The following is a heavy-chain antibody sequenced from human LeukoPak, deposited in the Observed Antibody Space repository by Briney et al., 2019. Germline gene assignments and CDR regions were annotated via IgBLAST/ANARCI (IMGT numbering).Heavy chain of an antibody. CDR3: ARARGIQIYYYYYMDD. CDR2: IYYSGST. J-gene: IGHJ6*03. V-gene: IGHV4-59*01. D-gene: IGHD5-18*01. Sequence: KPSETLSLTCTVSGGSISSYYWSWIRQPPGKGLEWIGYIYYSGSTNYNPSLKSRVTISVDTSKNQFSLKLSSVTAADTAVYYCARARGIQIYYYYYMDDWGKGTTVTVSS. CDR1: GGSISSYY.